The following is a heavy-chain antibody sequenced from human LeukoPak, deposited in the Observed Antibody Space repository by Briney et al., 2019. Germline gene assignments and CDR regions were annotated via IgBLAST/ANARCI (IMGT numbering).Heavy chain of an antibody. Sequence: ASVKVSCKASGGTFSSYAISWVRQAPGQGLEWMGIINPSGGSTSYAQKFQGRVTMTRDTSTSTVYMELSSLRSEDTAVYYCARLQLEVYWGQGTLVTVSS. V-gene: IGHV1-46*03. CDR3: ARLQLEVY. CDR1: GGTFSSYA. CDR2: INPSGGST. D-gene: IGHD1-1*01. J-gene: IGHJ4*02.